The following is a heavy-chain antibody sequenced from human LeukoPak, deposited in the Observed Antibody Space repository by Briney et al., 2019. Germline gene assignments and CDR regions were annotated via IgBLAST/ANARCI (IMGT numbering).Heavy chain of an antibody. CDR2: IYYSGST. V-gene: IGHV4-61*01. CDR1: GGSVSSGSYY. CDR3: ARGGSGWRWFDP. D-gene: IGHD6-19*01. J-gene: IGHJ5*02. Sequence: PSETLSLTCTVSGGSVSSGSYYWSWIRQPPGKGLEWIGYIYYSGSTNYNPSLKSRVTISVDTSKNQFSLKPSSVTAADTAVYYCARGGSGWRWFDPWGQGTLVTVSS.